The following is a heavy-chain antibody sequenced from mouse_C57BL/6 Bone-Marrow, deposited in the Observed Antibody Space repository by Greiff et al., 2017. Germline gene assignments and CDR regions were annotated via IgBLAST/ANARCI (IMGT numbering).Heavy chain of an antibody. CDR3: ARRRDPLNDFDY. Sequence: DVQLVESGGGLVKPGGSLKLSCAASGFTFSDYGMHWVRQAPEKGLEWVAYISSGSSTIYYADTVKGRFTISRDNAKNTLFLQKTSLRSEDTAMYYCARRRDPLNDFDYWGQGTTLTVSS. D-gene: IGHD3-3*01. V-gene: IGHV5-17*01. J-gene: IGHJ2*01. CDR1: GFTFSDYG. CDR2: ISSGSSTI.